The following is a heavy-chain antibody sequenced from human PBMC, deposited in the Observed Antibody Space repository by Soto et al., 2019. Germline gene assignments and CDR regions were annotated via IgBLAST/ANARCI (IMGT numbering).Heavy chain of an antibody. V-gene: IGHV1-18*01. J-gene: IGHJ6*02. D-gene: IGHD1-1*01. CDR3: ARCLQQDYYYGIDV. CDR2: ISADNSNT. CDR1: GYTFSSHS. Sequence: QAQLVQSGAEVKKPGASVKVSCKASGYTFSSHSISWVRQAPGQGLEWMGRISADNSNTKYAQKFRGRVTMTTDTTTSTVYMELRNLRSDDTAVYYCARCLQQDYYYGIDVWGQGTTGTVSS.